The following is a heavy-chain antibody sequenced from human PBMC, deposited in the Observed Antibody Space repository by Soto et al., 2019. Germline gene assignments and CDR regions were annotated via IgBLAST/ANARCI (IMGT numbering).Heavy chain of an antibody. Sequence: EVQLVESGGGLVKPGGSLRLSCAASGFTFSSYSMNWVRQAPGKGLEWVSSISSSSSYIYYADLVKGRFTISRDNAKNSPYLQMNSLRAADTAVYYCARGGRQIDYWGQGTLVTVSS. CDR1: GFTFSSYS. CDR2: ISSSSSYI. J-gene: IGHJ4*02. CDR3: ARGGRQIDY. V-gene: IGHV3-21*01.